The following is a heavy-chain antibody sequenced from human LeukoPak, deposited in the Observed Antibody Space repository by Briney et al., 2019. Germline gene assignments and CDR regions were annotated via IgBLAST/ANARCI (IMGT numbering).Heavy chain of an antibody. D-gene: IGHD3-10*01. CDR2: FGPQVGET. V-gene: IGHV1-24*01. CDR1: GSTLTEIS. CDR3: ATGAMVYEY. Sequence: ASVKVSCKVSGSTLTEISIDWVRQAPGKGLECMGTFGPQVGETIHAQKLQGRLKMTADTSTDTVYMKMSSLQSGDTAVYYCATGAMVYEYWGQGTLVTVSS. J-gene: IGHJ4*02.